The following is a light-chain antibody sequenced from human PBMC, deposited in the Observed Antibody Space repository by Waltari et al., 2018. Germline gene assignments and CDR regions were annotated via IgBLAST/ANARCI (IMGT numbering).Light chain of an antibody. Sequence: QTVVTQEPSLSVSPGGTVTLTCALSSGSVSSTSYPSWYQQSPGPPPRTLVYKGITRSSGVPDRFSGSILGNKAALTITGAQADDESDYYCVMYMGSGIWVFGGGTKLTVL. CDR2: KGI. CDR3: VMYMGSGIWV. J-gene: IGLJ3*02. CDR1: SGSVSSTSY. V-gene: IGLV8-61*01.